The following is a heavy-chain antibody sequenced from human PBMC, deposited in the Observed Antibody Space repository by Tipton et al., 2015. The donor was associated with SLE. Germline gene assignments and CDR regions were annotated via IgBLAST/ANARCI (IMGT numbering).Heavy chain of an antibody. CDR1: GFNFDNYG. Sequence: SLRLSCAASGFNFDNYGMSWVRQAPGKGLEWVAVITFDGSSKYYADSVRGRFTISRDNSKNTLYLQMNSLRAEDTAVYYCARDLDGYDSSGLLGYWGQGTLVTVSS. V-gene: IGHV3-30*03. D-gene: IGHD3-22*01. CDR2: ITFDGSSK. CDR3: ARDLDGYDSSGLLGY. J-gene: IGHJ4*02.